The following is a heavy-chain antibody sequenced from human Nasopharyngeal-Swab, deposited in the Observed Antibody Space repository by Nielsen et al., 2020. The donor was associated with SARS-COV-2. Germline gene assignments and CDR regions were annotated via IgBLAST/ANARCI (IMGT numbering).Heavy chain of an antibody. J-gene: IGHJ6*03. CDR3: ARDQGYMDV. CDR1: GSTFSSNG. CDR2: IWHDGSNK. V-gene: IGHV3-33*01. Sequence: GGSLRLSCAASGSTFSSNGMLGARQAPGKGLEWVAVIWHDGSNKYYADSVKGRFTISRDNSKNTLYLQMNSLRAEDAAVYYCARDQGYMDVWSKGTTVTV.